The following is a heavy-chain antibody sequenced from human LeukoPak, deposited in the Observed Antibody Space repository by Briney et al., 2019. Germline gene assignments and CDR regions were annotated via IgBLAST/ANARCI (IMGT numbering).Heavy chain of an antibody. CDR2: ISSSSSYI. J-gene: IGHJ4*02. Sequence: GGSLRLSCAAPGFTFSSYSMNWVRQAPGKGLEWVSSISSSSSYIYYADSVKGRFTISRDNAKNSLYLQMNSLRAEDTAVYYCAADLVVAASDYWGQGTLVTVSS. CDR3: AADLVVAASDY. V-gene: IGHV3-21*01. D-gene: IGHD2-15*01. CDR1: GFTFSSYS.